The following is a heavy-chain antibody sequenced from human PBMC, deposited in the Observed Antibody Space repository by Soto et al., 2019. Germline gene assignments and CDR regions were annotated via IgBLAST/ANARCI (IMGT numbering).Heavy chain of an antibody. Sequence: PSQTLSLTCAISGDSVSSNSAAWNWIRQSPSRGLEWLGRTYYRSKWYNDYAVSVKSRITINPDTSKNQFSLQLNSVTPEDTAVYYCARDPDKWVSGWYNYGMDVWGQGTTVTVSS. J-gene: IGHJ6*02. V-gene: IGHV6-1*01. CDR3: ARDPDKWVSGWYNYGMDV. D-gene: IGHD6-19*01. CDR2: TYYRSKWYN. CDR1: GDSVSSNSAA.